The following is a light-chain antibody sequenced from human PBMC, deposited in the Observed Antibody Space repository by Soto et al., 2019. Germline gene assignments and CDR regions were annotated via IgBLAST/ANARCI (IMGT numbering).Light chain of an antibody. CDR2: DDS. J-gene: IGKJ1*01. V-gene: IGKV1-5*01. CDR3: QHFNSYSWT. CDR1: QIVTGS. Sequence: MQMRQSPSTLSASVGDSVTITRRASQIVTGSLAWFQHKPGKAPKLLIYDDSSLESGVPSRFSGTGSGTTFTLTISRLQPEDFATYYCQHFNSYSWTFGQGTTVETK.